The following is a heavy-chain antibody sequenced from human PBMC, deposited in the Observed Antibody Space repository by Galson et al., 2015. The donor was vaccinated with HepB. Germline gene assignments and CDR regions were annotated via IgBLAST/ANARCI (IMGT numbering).Heavy chain of an antibody. D-gene: IGHD5-12*01. CDR3: ARFGYSGYEMRAFDI. CDR1: GFTFSSYA. Sequence: SLRLSCAASGFTFSSYAMHWVRQAPGKGLEWVAVISYDGSNKYYADSVKGRFTISRDNSKNALYLQMNSLRAEDTAVYYCARFGYSGYEMRAFDIWGQGTMVTVSS. V-gene: IGHV3-30*04. J-gene: IGHJ3*02. CDR2: ISYDGSNK.